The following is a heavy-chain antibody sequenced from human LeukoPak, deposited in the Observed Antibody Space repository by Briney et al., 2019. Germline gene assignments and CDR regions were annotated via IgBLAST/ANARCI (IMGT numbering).Heavy chain of an antibody. CDR2: FDLEDGET. J-gene: IGHJ3*02. CDR1: GYTLTELS. Sequence: ASVKVSCKVSGYTLTELSMHWVRQAPGKGLEWMGGFDLEDGETIYAQKFQGRVTMTEDTSTDTAYMELSSLRSEDTAVYYCATITMIVVSHAFDIWGQGTMVTVSS. CDR3: ATITMIVVSHAFDI. D-gene: IGHD3-22*01. V-gene: IGHV1-24*01.